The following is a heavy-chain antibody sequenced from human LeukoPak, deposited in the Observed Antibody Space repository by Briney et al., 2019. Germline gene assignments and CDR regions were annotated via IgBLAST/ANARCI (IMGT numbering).Heavy chain of an antibody. J-gene: IGHJ5*02. CDR3: ARYQLPQGFDP. CDR1: GFTFSSYS. CDR2: ISSSSSYI. V-gene: IGHV3-21*01. D-gene: IGHD2-2*01. Sequence: GGSLRLSCAASGFTFSSYSMNWVRQAPGKGLEWVSSISSSSSYIYYADSVKGRFTISRDNAKNSLYLQMNSLRAEDTAVYYCARYQLPQGFDPWGQGTLVTVSS.